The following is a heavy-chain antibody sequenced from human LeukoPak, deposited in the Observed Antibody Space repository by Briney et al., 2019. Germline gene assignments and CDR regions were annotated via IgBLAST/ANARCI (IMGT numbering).Heavy chain of an antibody. CDR3: ASGGRYYYDSRDLGY. Sequence: GGSLRLSCAASGFTFSSYWMHWVRQAPGKGLVWVSRINSDGSSTSYADSVKGRFTISRDNAKNTLYLQMNSLRAEDTAVYYCASGGRYYYDSRDLGYWGQGTLVTVSS. V-gene: IGHV3-74*01. CDR2: INSDGSST. CDR1: GFTFSSYW. J-gene: IGHJ4*02. D-gene: IGHD3-22*01.